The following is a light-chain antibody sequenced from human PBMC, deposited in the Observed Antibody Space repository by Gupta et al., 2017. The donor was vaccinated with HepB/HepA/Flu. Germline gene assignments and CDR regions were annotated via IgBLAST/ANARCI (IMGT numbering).Light chain of an antibody. V-gene: IGLV1-44*01. CDR1: NPSIGNNN. Sequence: QSVLTQPPSASGTPGQRVTISCSGSNPSIGNNNVNWYQQLPGTAPKLLIYSNNQRPSGVPDRFSGSKSGTSASLAISGLQSEDEADYYCAAGDDSLNGVIFGGGTKVTVL. CDR2: SNN. J-gene: IGLJ2*01. CDR3: AAGDDSLNGVI.